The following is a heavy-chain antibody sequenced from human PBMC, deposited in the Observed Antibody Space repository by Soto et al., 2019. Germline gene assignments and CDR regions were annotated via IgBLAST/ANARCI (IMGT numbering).Heavy chain of an antibody. Sequence: SETLSLTCTVSGGSISSSSYYWGWIRQPPGKGLEWIGSIYYSGSTYYNPSLKSRVTISVDTSKNQFSLQLSYVTAADTAVYYCASTGGYYYYYMDVWGKGTTVTVSS. CDR3: ASTGGYYYYYMDV. V-gene: IGHV4-39*01. J-gene: IGHJ6*03. CDR1: GGSISSSSYY. CDR2: IYYSGST. D-gene: IGHD2-8*02.